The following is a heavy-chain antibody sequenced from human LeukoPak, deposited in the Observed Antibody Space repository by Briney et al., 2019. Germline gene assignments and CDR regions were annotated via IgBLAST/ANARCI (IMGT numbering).Heavy chain of an antibody. CDR1: GYTFTSYG. CDR3: ARTPRDAYSTSYQQLWSYYFDY. CDR2: ISAYNGNT. J-gene: IGHJ4*02. V-gene: IGHV1-18*01. D-gene: IGHD2-2*01. Sequence: ASVKVSCKASGYTFTSYGISWVRQAPGQGLEWMGWISAYNGNTNYAQRLQGRVTITTETSTSTAYMELRSLRSDDTAVYYCARTPRDAYSTSYQQLWSYYFDYWGQGTLVTVSS.